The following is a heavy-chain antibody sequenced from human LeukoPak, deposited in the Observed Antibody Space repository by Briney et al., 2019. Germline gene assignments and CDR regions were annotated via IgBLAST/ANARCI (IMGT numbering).Heavy chain of an antibody. CDR3: ARDRLQYSYGYDY. Sequence: GGSLRLSCAASGFTFSDFYMSWIRQAPGKGLEWVSYISSTGSYTDYADSVKGRFTISRDNAKNSLYLQMISLRAEDTAVYYCARDRLQYSYGYDYWGQGTLVTVSS. J-gene: IGHJ4*02. D-gene: IGHD5-18*01. CDR2: ISSTGSYT. CDR1: GFTFSDFY. V-gene: IGHV3-11*05.